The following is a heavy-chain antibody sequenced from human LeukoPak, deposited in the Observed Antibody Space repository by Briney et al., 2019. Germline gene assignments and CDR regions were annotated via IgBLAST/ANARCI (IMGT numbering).Heavy chain of an antibody. J-gene: IGHJ4*02. CDR2: ISSSGSTI. D-gene: IGHD5-12*01. CDR1: GFTFSDYY. Sequence: GGSLRLSCAASGFTFSDYYMSWIRQAPGKGLEWVSYISSSGSTIYYADSVKGRFTISRDNAKNTLYLQMNSLRAEDTAVYYCASHRGYSGYDSRLLDYWGQGTLVTVSS. CDR3: ASHRGYSGYDSRLLDY. V-gene: IGHV3-11*01.